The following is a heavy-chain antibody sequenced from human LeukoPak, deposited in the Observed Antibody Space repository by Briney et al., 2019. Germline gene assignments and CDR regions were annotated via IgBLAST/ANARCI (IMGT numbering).Heavy chain of an antibody. Sequence: SQTLSLTCAISGDSVSSHSAAWHWIRRSPSRGLEWLGRTYYRSTWHYDYAESVKSRTVIIPDTSKNHFSLQLSSVTAADTAVYYCAREYGGNSDAFDIWGQGTMVTVSS. CDR2: TYYRSTWHY. CDR3: AREYGGNSDAFDI. D-gene: IGHD4-23*01. V-gene: IGHV6-1*01. CDR1: GDSVSSHSAA. J-gene: IGHJ3*02.